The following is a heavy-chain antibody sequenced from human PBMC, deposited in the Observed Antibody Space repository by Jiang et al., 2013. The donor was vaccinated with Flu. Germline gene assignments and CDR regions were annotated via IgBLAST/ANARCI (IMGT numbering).Heavy chain of an antibody. CDR2: MYYNIGST. Sequence: TLSLTCTVSSGSISSFYWSWIRQPPGKGLEWIGYMYYNIGSTNYNPSLKTRVTISVDTSKNQFSLKLSSVTAADTAVYYCARHGAIAVAGTLFDYWGQGTLVTVSS. CDR1: SGSISSFY. V-gene: IGHV4-59*08. J-gene: IGHJ4*02. CDR3: ARHGAIAVAGTLFDY. D-gene: IGHD6-19*01.